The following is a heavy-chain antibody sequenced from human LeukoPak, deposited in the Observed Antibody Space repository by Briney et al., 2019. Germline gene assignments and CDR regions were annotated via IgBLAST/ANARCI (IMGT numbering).Heavy chain of an antibody. CDR2: ISGTSGRT. CDR1: GFTFSNYA. D-gene: IGHD5-18*01. Sequence: GGSLRLSCAASGFTFSNYAMDWVRQAPGKGLEWISAISGTSGRTYYADSVEGRFTISRDNSRNMLYLQMNSLRAEDTAVYYCARDVNSYAHCGHWGQGTLVTVSS. CDR3: ARDVNSYAHCGH. J-gene: IGHJ4*02. V-gene: IGHV3-23*01.